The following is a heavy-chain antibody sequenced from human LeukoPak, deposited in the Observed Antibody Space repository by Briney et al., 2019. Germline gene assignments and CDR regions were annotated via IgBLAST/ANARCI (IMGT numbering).Heavy chain of an antibody. CDR2: INHSGST. V-gene: IGHV4-34*01. Sequence: SETLSLTCAVYGVSFSGYYWSWIRQPPGKGLEWIGEINHSGSTNYNPSLKSRVTISVDTSKNQFSLKLSSVTAADTAVYYCARGLSSSSLYYFDYWGQGTLVIVSS. D-gene: IGHD6-6*01. CDR3: ARGLSSSSLYYFDY. CDR1: GVSFSGYY. J-gene: IGHJ4*02.